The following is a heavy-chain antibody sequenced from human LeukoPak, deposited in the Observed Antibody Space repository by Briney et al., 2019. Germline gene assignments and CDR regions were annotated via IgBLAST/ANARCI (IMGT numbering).Heavy chain of an antibody. D-gene: IGHD2-21*01. CDR1: GFTFSSCA. J-gene: IGHJ5*02. Sequence: GGTLRLSCAASGFTFSSCAMSWVRQAPGKGLEWVSAISDSGAYTYYADSVKGRFTISRDNAKNSLYLQMNSLRAEDTAVYYCARDSRCPVFFQDCGGDHKFDPWGQGTLVTGSS. CDR2: ISDSGAYT. CDR3: ARDSRCPVFFQDCGGDHKFDP. V-gene: IGHV3-23*01.